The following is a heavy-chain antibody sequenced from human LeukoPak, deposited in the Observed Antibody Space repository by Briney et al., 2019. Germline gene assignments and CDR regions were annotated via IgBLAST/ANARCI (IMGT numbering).Heavy chain of an antibody. Sequence: SETLSLTCTVSGGSISSYYWSWIRQPPGKGLEWIGYIYYSGSTNYNPSLKSRVTISVDTSKNQFSLKLSSVTAADTAVYYCAKHLVVVRGGSHFDYWGQGTLVTVSS. CDR3: AKHLVVVRGGSHFDY. J-gene: IGHJ4*02. D-gene: IGHD6-6*01. V-gene: IGHV4-59*08. CDR1: GGSISSYY. CDR2: IYYSGST.